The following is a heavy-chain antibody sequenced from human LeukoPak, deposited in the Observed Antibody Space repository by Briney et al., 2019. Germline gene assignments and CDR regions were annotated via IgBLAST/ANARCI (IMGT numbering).Heavy chain of an antibody. D-gene: IGHD2-2*01. CDR2: INHSGST. CDR1: GGSFSGYY. J-gene: IGHJ4*02. CDR3: ARRKSRVPAASYYFDY. Sequence: SETLSLTCAVYGGSFSGYYWGWIRQPPGKGLEWIGEINHSGSTNYNPSLKSRVTISVDTSKNQFSLKLSSVTAADTAVYYCARRKSRVPAASYYFDYWGQGTLVTVSS. V-gene: IGHV4-34*01.